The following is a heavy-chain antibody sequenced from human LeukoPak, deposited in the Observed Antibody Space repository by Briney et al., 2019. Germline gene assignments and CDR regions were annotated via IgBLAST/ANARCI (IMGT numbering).Heavy chain of an antibody. Sequence: SETLSLTCTVSSDSISSSYWSWIRQPPGKGLEWIGYIYYSGSTNYNPSLKSRVTISVDTSKNQFSLKLSSVTAADTAVYYCAREELIGYFDYWGQGTLVTVSS. CDR1: SDSISSSY. J-gene: IGHJ4*02. CDR2: IYYSGST. D-gene: IGHD3-16*01. V-gene: IGHV4-59*01. CDR3: AREELIGYFDY.